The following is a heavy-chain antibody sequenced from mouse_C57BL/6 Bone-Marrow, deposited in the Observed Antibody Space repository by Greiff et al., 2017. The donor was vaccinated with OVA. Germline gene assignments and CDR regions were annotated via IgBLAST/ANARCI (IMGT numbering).Heavy chain of an antibody. CDR3: ARFYDYDWYFDV. J-gene: IGHJ1*03. D-gene: IGHD2-4*01. CDR2: IYPGSGST. V-gene: IGHV1-55*01. CDR1: GYTFTSYW. Sequence: QVHVKQPGAELVKPGASVKMSCKASGYTFTSYWITWVKQRPGQGLEWIGDIYPGSGSTNYNEKFKSKATLTVDTSSSTAYMQLSSLTSEDSAVYYCARFYDYDWYFDVWGTGTTVTVSS.